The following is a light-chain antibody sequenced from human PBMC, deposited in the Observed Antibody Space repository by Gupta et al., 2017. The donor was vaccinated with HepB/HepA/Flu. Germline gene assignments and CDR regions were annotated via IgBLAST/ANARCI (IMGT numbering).Light chain of an antibody. V-gene: IGLV2-8*01. CDR1: SSDVGDYNY. J-gene: IGLJ2*01. CDR2: EVS. Sequence: QADLTQPPSASGSPGQSVTISCTGTSSDVGDYNYVSWYQQAPDKAPKLIISEVSKRPSGVPDRFSGSKSGNTASLTVSGLQAEDEADYYCSSYAGSNNVIFGGGTKLTVL. CDR3: SSYAGSNNVI.